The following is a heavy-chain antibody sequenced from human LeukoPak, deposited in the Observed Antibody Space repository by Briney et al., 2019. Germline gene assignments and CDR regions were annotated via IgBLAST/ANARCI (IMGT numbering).Heavy chain of an antibody. Sequence: GGSLRLSCAASGFTFSSYLMHWVRQAPGKGLVWVSRINTDGSSAVYADSVKGRFTISRDNAKNTLFLQMNSLRGEDTAVYYCIRHYDYWGQGTPVTVSS. CDR1: GFTFSSYL. CDR2: INTDGSSA. D-gene: IGHD1-26*01. V-gene: IGHV3-74*01. CDR3: IRHYDY. J-gene: IGHJ4*02.